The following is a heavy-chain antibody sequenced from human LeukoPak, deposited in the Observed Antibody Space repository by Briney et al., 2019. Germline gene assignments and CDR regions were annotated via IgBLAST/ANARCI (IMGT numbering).Heavy chain of an antibody. CDR1: GGTFISYT. CDR2: IIPILGIA. CDR3: ARAALYCSSTICYYSGAFDM. D-gene: IGHD2-2*01. V-gene: IGHV1-69*02. Sequence: SVKVSCKASGGTFISYTICWVRQAPGQGVEWMGRIIPILGIANYVQKFQGRVTSTAEKSTSTAYLKLSSLGSEDTAVSYCARAALYCSSTICYYSGAFDMWGQGTLVTVS. J-gene: IGHJ3*02.